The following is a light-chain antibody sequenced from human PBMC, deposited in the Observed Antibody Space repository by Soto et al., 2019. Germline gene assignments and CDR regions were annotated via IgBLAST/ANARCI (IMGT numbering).Light chain of an antibody. CDR3: QQYNNWPRT. J-gene: IGKJ1*01. CDR2: GAS. V-gene: IGKV3-15*01. Sequence: EIVMTQSPATLSVSPGERATLSCRASQSVSSNLAWYQQKTGQAPRLLIYGASTRATGIPARFSGSGSGTEFTLTISRLQSEDFAVYYCQQYNNWPRTFGQGTKVEIK. CDR1: QSVSSN.